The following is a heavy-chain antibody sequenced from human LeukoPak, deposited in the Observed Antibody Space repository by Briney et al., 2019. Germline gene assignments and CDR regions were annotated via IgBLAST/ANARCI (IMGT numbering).Heavy chain of an antibody. CDR1: GFTFSSYG. D-gene: IGHD6-19*01. Sequence: GGSLRLSCAASGFTFSSYGMHWVRQAPGKGLEWVAFIRYDGSNKYYADSVKGRFTISRDNSKSTLLLQMNSLRAEDTAVYYCAKVRWDNSGWYYLDSWGQGTLVTVSS. CDR3: AKVRWDNSGWYYLDS. J-gene: IGHJ4*02. V-gene: IGHV3-30*02. CDR2: IRYDGSNK.